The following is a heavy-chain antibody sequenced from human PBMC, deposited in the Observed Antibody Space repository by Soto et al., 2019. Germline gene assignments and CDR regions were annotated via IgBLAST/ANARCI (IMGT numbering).Heavy chain of an antibody. Sequence: GVSLRLSCAASGFTFSSYAMSWVRQAPGKGLEWVSSISGSGSSTYYADSVKGRFTISRDNAKNTLYLQMNSLRAEDTAVYYCARASRGWLRSYAGAFDIWGQGTMVTVSS. D-gene: IGHD5-12*01. J-gene: IGHJ3*02. CDR3: ARASRGWLRSYAGAFDI. CDR1: GFTFSSYA. V-gene: IGHV3-23*01. CDR2: ISGSGSST.